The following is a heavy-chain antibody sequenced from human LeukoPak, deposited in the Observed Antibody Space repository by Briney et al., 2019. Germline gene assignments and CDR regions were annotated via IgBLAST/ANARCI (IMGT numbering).Heavy chain of an antibody. CDR1: GYTFSVYY. CDR3: ARPIRGSYVEDVFDI. J-gene: IGHJ3*02. D-gene: IGHD1-26*01. V-gene: IGHV1-2*02. CDR2: INPSSGGT. Sequence: ASVKVSCKTSGYTFSVYYLHWVRQAPGQGLEWMGWINPSSGGTKNAQKFQGRVTMTRDTSISTGYMELSRLRSDDTAVYYCARPIRGSYVEDVFDIWGQGTMVTVSA.